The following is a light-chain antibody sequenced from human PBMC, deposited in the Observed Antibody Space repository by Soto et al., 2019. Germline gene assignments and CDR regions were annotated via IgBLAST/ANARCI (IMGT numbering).Light chain of an antibody. CDR2: AAS. CDR3: QQLDSYPLT. V-gene: IGKV1-9*01. J-gene: IGKJ4*01. Sequence: DIQLTQSPSFLSASVGDRVTITCRASQGISSYLAWYQQKPGKAPNVLIYAASTLQSGVPSRFSGSGSGTEFTLTISSLQPEDFATYCCQQLDSYPLTFGGGTKVEIK. CDR1: QGISSY.